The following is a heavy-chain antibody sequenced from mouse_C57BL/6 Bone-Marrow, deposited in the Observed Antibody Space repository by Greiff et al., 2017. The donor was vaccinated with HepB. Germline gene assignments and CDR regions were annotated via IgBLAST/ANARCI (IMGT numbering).Heavy chain of an antibody. J-gene: IGHJ3*01. CDR3: ARGGVTGPWFAY. CDR1: GYTFTGYW. CDR2: ILPGSGST. Sequence: VQRVESGAELMKPGASVKLSCKATGYTFTGYWIEWVKQRPGHGLEWIGEILPGSGSTNYNEKFKGKATFTADTSSNTAYMRLSSLTTEDSAIYYCARGGVTGPWFAYWGQGTLVTVSA. D-gene: IGHD2-1*01. V-gene: IGHV1-9*01.